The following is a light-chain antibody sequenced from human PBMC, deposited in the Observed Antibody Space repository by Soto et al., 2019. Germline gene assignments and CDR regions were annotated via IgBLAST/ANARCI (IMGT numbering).Light chain of an antibody. CDR1: QSISSW. J-gene: IGKJ2*01. Sequence: DIQMTQSPSTLSASVGDRVTITCRASQSISSWLTWYQQKPGKAPKVLIYKASSLQSGVPPRFSGSGSGTDFTLTISSLQPDDVATYYCLQYHSYPYTFGQGTKVEIK. V-gene: IGKV1-5*03. CDR3: LQYHSYPYT. CDR2: KAS.